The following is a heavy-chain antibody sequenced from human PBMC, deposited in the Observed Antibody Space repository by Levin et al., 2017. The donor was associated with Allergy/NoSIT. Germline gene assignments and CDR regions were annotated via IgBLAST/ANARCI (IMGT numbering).Heavy chain of an antibody. J-gene: IGHJ4*02. V-gene: IGHV3-23*01. D-gene: IGHD4-11*01. Sequence: GESLKISCAASGFTFSIFAMSWVRQAPGKGLEWVSGISAGGGSTYYADSVKDRFTISRDNSKNTLYLQMNTLRAEDTAIYYCAKGLEDLRYWGQGTLVTVSS. CDR3: AKGLEDLRY. CDR1: GFTFSIFA. CDR2: ISAGGGST.